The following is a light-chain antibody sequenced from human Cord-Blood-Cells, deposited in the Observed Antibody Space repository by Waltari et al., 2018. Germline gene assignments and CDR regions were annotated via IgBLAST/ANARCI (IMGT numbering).Light chain of an antibody. CDR2: DAS. V-gene: IGLV2-14*01. CDR1: SSDVGGYNY. J-gene: IGLJ2*01. Sequence: QSALTQPASVSGSPGQSITISCPGTSSDVGGYNYFSWYQQHPGKAPKLMIYDASNRPSGVSNRFSGSKSSNTASLTISGLQAEDEADYYCSSYTSSSTLVFGGGTKLTVL. CDR3: SSYTSSSTLV.